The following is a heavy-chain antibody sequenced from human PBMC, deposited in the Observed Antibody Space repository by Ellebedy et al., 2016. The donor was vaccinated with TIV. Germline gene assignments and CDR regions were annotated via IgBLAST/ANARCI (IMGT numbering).Heavy chain of an antibody. D-gene: IGHD3-22*01. V-gene: IGHV4-59*08. CDR2: IYYSGST. CDR1: AGSISNYY. CDR3: ARTSYYDSSGYPLLDY. J-gene: IGHJ4*02. Sequence: MPSDTLSLTCTVSAGSISNYYWSWIRQPQGKGLEWIGYIYYSGSTDYNPSLKSRVTMSVDSSRNQFSLKLSSVTAADTAVFYCARTSYYDSSGYPLLDYWGQGTLVTVSS.